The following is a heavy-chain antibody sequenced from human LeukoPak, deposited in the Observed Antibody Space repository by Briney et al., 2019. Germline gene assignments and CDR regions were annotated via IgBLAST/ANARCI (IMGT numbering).Heavy chain of an antibody. V-gene: IGHV3-7*03. CDR3: ARGRYSGTTYYFDY. CDR2: IKKDGSET. CDR1: GFTFSTSW. D-gene: IGHD5-12*01. J-gene: IGHJ4*02. Sequence: GGSLRLSCAASGFTFSTSWMSWVRQVPGKGLEWVADIKKDGSETYYVDSVKGRFTISRDNAKNSLYLQMNSLRAEDTAMYYCARGRYSGTTYYFDYWGQGTLVTVSS.